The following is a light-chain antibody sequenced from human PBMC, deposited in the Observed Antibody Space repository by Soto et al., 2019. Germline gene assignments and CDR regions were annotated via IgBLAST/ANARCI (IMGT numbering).Light chain of an antibody. V-gene: IGLV2-14*01. CDR2: EVS. J-gene: IGLJ1*01. CDR3: TSFTSSTTYV. CDR1: SSDVGGYNY. Sequence: QSVLTQPASVTGSPGQSITISCTGTSSDVGGYNYVCWYQHHPGKAPKLIISEVSNRPSGVSDRFSGFKSGNTASLTISGLQPEDEADYYCTSFTSSTTYVFGTGTKVTVL.